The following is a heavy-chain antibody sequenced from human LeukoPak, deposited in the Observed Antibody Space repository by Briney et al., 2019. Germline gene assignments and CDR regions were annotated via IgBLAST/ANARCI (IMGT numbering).Heavy chain of an antibody. J-gene: IGHJ6*03. CDR1: GGSISSYY. CDR2: IHTSGST. Sequence: SETLSLTCTVSGGSISSYYWSWIRQPAGKGLEWIGRIHTSGSTNYNPSLKSRVTMSVDTSKNQFSLNLTSVTAADTAVYYCARHLNYYYYYYMDVWGTGTTVTVSS. V-gene: IGHV4-4*07. CDR3: ARHLNYYYYYYMDV.